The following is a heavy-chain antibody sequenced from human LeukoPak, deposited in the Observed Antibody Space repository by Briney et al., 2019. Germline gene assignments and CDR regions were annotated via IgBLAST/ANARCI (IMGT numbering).Heavy chain of an antibody. J-gene: IGHJ4*02. V-gene: IGHV3-33*01. CDR1: GFTFSSYG. Sequence: PGGSLRLSCAASGFTFSSYGMHWVRQAPGKGLEWVAVIWYDGSNKYYADSVKGRFTISRDNSKNTLYLQMNSLRAEDTAVYYCARGNTYYYDSSGPQIGNFWGQGTLVTVSP. CDR2: IWYDGSNK. CDR3: ARGNTYYYDSSGPQIGNF. D-gene: IGHD3-22*01.